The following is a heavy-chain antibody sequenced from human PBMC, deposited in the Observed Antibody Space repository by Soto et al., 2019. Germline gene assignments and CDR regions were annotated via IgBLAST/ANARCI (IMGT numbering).Heavy chain of an antibody. V-gene: IGHV3-23*01. CDR1: GFTFSSYA. D-gene: IGHD6-19*01. J-gene: IGHJ4*02. Sequence: GGSLRLSCAASGFTFSSYAMSWVRQAPGKGLEWVSAISGSGVSTYYADSVKGRFTISRDNSKNTLHLQMNSLRAEDTAVYYCAKEGEHSSGWANFDYWGQGTLVTVSS. CDR3: AKEGEHSSGWANFDY. CDR2: ISGSGVST.